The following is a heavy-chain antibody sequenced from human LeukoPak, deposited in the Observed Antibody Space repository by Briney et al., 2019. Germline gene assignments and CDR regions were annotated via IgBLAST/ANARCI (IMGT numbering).Heavy chain of an antibody. CDR1: GGSISSSSYY. CDR2: IYYSGST. Sequence: SETLSLTCTVSGGSISSSSYYWGWIRQPPGKGLEWIGSIYYSGSTYYNPSLKSRVTISVDTSKNQFSLKLSSVTAADTAVYYCASGYGSGSYPFDYWGQGTLVTVSS. D-gene: IGHD3-10*01. V-gene: IGHV4-39*01. CDR3: ASGYGSGSYPFDY. J-gene: IGHJ4*02.